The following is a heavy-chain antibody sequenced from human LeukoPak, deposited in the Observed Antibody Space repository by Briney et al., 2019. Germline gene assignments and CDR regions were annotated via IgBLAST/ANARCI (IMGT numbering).Heavy chain of an antibody. D-gene: IGHD6-13*01. CDR1: GDSIRSYY. V-gene: IGHV4-59*08. CDR2: IYYNGRT. Sequence: PAETLSLTCTVSGDSIRSYYWSWIRQSPGKGLEWIAYIYYNGRTNHNPSLKSRVTISLDMSKNQFPLNLNSVTAADTAVYYCVRNDYDSSWGLDWFFDLWVRGTLVSVSS. J-gene: IGHJ2*01. CDR3: VRNDYDSSWGLDWFFDL.